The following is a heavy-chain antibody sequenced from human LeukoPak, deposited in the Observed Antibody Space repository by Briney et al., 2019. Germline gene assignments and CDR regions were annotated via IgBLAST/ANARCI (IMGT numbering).Heavy chain of an antibody. Sequence: SETLSLTCTVSGGSISSSSYYWGWIRQPPGKGLEWIGSIYYSGSTYYNPSLKSRVTISVDTSKNQFSLKLSSVTAADTAVYYCARIERDGSGKPPYYYYYMDVWGKGTTVTVSS. CDR1: GGSISSSSYY. J-gene: IGHJ6*03. V-gene: IGHV4-39*07. D-gene: IGHD3-10*01. CDR3: ARIERDGSGKPPYYYYYMDV. CDR2: IYYSGST.